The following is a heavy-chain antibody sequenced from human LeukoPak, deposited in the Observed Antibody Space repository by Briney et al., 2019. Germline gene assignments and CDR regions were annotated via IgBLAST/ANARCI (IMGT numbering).Heavy chain of an antibody. Sequence: GESLKISCKGSGYSFTSYWIGWVRQMPGKGLEWMGIIYPGDSDTRYSPSFQGQVTISADKSISTAYLQWSSLKASDTAMYYCARIPGSSWYAGWFDPWGQGTLVTVSS. V-gene: IGHV5-51*01. CDR1: GYSFTSYW. D-gene: IGHD6-13*01. CDR2: IYPGDSDT. J-gene: IGHJ5*02. CDR3: ARIPGSSWYAGWFDP.